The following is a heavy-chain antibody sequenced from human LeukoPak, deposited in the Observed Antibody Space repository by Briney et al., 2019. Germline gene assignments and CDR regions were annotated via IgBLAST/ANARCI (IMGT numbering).Heavy chain of an antibody. V-gene: IGHV3-33*01. D-gene: IGHD3-10*01. J-gene: IGHJ2*01. CDR3: ARAQYYGSGSYYWYFDL. CDR2: IWYDGSNK. Sequence: GGSLRLSRAASGFTFSSYGMHWVRQAPGKGLKWVAVIWYDGSNKYYADSVKGRFTISRDNSKNTLYLQMNSLRAEDTAVYYCARAQYYGSGSYYWYFDLWGRGTLVTVSS. CDR1: GFTFSSYG.